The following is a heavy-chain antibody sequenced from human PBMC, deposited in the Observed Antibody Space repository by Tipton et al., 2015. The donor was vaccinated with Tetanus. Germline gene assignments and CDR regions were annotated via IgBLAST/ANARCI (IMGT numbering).Heavy chain of an antibody. CDR3: ARDRGDYIYYGMDV. CDR2: IDPNSGDT. J-gene: IGHJ6*02. CDR1: GYTFTGYY. D-gene: IGHD3-22*01. V-gene: IGHV1-2*02. Sequence: QLVQSRAELKKPGASVKVSCTASGYTFTGYYMYWVRQAPGQGLEWVGWIDPNSGDTIYAQNFQGRVTMTRDTSISTVYMELRSLRSDDTAVYYCARDRGDYIYYGMDVWGPGTTVTVS.